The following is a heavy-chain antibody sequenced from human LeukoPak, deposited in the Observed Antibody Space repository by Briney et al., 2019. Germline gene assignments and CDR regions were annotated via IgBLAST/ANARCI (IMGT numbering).Heavy chain of an antibody. D-gene: IGHD3-3*01. J-gene: IGHJ4*02. CDR2: IKQDGSEK. CDR1: GFTFSSYA. CDR3: ASWGLYDFWSGYSHYYFDY. V-gene: IGHV3-7*05. Sequence: GGSLRLSCAASGFTFSSYAMSWVRQAPGKGLEWVANIKQDGSEKYYVDSVKGRFTISRDNAKNSLYLQMNSLRAEDTAVYYCASWGLYDFWSGYSHYYFDYWGQGTLVTVSS.